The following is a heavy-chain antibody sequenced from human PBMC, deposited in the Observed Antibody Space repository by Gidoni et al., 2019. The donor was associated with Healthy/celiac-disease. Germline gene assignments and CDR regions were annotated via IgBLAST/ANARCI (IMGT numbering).Heavy chain of an antibody. CDR3: AGLGFDY. Sequence: QVPLQQWGAGLLKPSETLSLTCAIYGGSFRGYYWSWIRQPPGWGLEWIWEINHSESTNYNRSLNSRVTISKDTSKNQFTLKLSAVTAADTAVYYCAGLGFDYWGQGTLVTVSS. CDR1: GGSFRGYY. D-gene: IGHD3-10*01. J-gene: IGHJ4*02. CDR2: INHSEST. V-gene: IGHV4-34*01.